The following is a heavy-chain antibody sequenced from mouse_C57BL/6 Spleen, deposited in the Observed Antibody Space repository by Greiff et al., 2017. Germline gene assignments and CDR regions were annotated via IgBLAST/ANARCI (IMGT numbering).Heavy chain of an antibody. Sequence: VQLQESGPGLVQPSQSLSITCTVSGFSLTSYGVHWVRQSPGKGLEWLGVIWSGGSTDYNAAFISRLSISKDNSKSQVFLKMNSLQADDTAIYYCARKGYSSNSYYAMDYWGQGTSVTVSS. CDR1: GFSLTSYG. J-gene: IGHJ4*01. V-gene: IGHV2-2*01. D-gene: IGHD2-5*01. CDR3: ARKGYSSNSYYAMDY. CDR2: IWSGGST.